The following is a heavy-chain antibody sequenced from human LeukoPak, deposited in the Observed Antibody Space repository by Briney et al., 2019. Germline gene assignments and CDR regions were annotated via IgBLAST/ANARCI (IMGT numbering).Heavy chain of an antibody. V-gene: IGHV3-21*01. D-gene: IGHD6-19*01. CDR1: GFTFSSYS. CDR2: ISSSSSYI. CDR3: ARVQKEVYSSGWPIDY. Sequence: PGGSLRLSCATSGFTFSSYSMNWVRQAPGKGPEWVSSISSSSSYIYYADSVKGRFTISRDNAKNSLYLQMNSLRAEDTAVYYCARVQKEVYSSGWPIDYWGQGTLVTVSS. J-gene: IGHJ4*02.